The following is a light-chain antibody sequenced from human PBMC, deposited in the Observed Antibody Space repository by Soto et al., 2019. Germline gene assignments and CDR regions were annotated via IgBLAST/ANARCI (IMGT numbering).Light chain of an antibody. CDR1: SSDVAGYNY. CDR2: DVS. J-gene: IGLJ2*01. V-gene: IGLV2-11*01. Sequence: QAVVTQPRSVSGSPGQSGTISCTGTSSDVAGYNYVSWYQQHPGKAPKLMIYDVSKRPSGVPDRFSGSKSGNTASLTISGLQAEDEADYYCCSYAGSYNVVFGGGTKVTVL. CDR3: CSYAGSYNVV.